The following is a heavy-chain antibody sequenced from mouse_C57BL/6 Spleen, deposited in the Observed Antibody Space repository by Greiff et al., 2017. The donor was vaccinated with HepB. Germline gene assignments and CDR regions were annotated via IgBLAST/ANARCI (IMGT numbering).Heavy chain of an antibody. D-gene: IGHD2-5*01. CDR1: GYTFTSYW. CDR3: ARNSNYLPLYAMDY. CDR2: IDPSDSET. Sequence: QVQLKQSGAELVRPGSSVKLSCKASGYTFTSYWMHWVKQRPIQGLEWIGNIDPSDSETHYNQKFKDKATLTVDKSSSTAYMQLSSLTSEDSAVYYCARNSNYLPLYAMDYWGQRTSVTVSS. V-gene: IGHV1-52*01. J-gene: IGHJ4*01.